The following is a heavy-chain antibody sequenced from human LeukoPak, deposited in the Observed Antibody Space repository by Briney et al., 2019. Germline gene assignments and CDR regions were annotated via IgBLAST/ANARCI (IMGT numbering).Heavy chain of an antibody. Sequence: SVKVSCKASGGTFSSYAISWVRQAPGQGLEWMGGIIPIFGTANYAQKFQGRVTITADESTSTAYMELSSLRSEDTAVYYCARDRGDGYNYNSWFDPWGQGTLVTVSS. D-gene: IGHD5-24*01. V-gene: IGHV1-69*13. CDR2: IIPIFGTA. CDR1: GGTFSSYA. CDR3: ARDRGDGYNYNSWFDP. J-gene: IGHJ5*02.